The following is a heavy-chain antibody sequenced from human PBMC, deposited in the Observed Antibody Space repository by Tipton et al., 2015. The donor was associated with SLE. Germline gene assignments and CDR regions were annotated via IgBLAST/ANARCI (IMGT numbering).Heavy chain of an antibody. Sequence: TLSLTCTVSGASISSHYWSWIRQPPGKGLEYIGYIFHTGSTNYNPSLKSRVTISINTSKNQFSLKLTSVTAADTAAYYCARQVGSNWYWALDPWGQGTLVTVSS. J-gene: IGHJ5*02. D-gene: IGHD6-13*01. V-gene: IGHV4-59*08. CDR1: GASISSHY. CDR3: ARQVGSNWYWALDP. CDR2: IFHTGST.